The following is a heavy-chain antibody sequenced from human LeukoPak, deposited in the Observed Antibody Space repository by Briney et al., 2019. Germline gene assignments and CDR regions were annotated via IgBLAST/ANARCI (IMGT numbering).Heavy chain of an antibody. V-gene: IGHV3-33*08. CDR2: IWYDGSNK. J-gene: IGHJ6*02. CDR3: ARPGAYYDRLLGMDV. CDR1: GFTFSSYG. Sequence: PGGSLRLSCAASGFTFSSYGMHWVRQAPGKGLEWVAVIWYDGSNKYYADSVKGRFTISRDNSKNTLYLQMNSLRAEDTAVYYCARPGAYYDRLLGMDVWGQGTTVTVSS. D-gene: IGHD3-9*01.